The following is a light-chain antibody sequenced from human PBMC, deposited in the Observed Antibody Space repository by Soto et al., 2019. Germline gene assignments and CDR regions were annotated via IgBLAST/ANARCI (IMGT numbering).Light chain of an antibody. Sequence: QSALTQPPSASGSPGQSVTIPCAGTSTDVGEYNYVSWYQQHPGKVPKLIIFEVNKRPSVVPDRFSGSKSGDTASLTVSGLQAEDEADYYCSSFVGAPVIFGGGTKLTVL. CDR3: SSFVGAPVI. CDR2: EVN. CDR1: STDVGEYNY. J-gene: IGLJ2*01. V-gene: IGLV2-8*01.